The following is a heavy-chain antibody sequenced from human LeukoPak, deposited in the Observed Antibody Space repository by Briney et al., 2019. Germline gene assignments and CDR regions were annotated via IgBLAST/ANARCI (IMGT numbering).Heavy chain of an antibody. CDR1: GGPFSGYC. Sequence: NSSETLSLTCAVHGGPFSGYCWNWIRQPPGKGLEWIGGINHSGSTNYNPSLKSRVTLSVDTSKNQFSLNLSSVTAADTAVYFCARGGYGSGWDYMDVWGKGTTVPVSS. V-gene: IGHV4-34*01. D-gene: IGHD3-10*01. CDR2: INHSGST. J-gene: IGHJ6*03. CDR3: ARGGYGSGWDYMDV.